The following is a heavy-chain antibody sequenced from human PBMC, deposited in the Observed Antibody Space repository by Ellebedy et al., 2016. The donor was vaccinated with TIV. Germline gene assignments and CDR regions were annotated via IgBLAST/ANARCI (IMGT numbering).Heavy chain of an antibody. D-gene: IGHD1-1*01. J-gene: IGHJ4*02. V-gene: IGHV6-1*01. CDR1: GDSVSSIRGA. CDR3: ARSRNGYGPPFDY. Sequence: SQTLSLTCAISGDSVSSIRGAWNWIRQSPSGGLEWLGRTYYRSKWYNEYAVSVQSRITINPDTSKNQFSLQLTSVTPEDTAFYYCARSRNGYGPPFDYWGQGTLVTVSS. CDR2: TYYRSKWYN.